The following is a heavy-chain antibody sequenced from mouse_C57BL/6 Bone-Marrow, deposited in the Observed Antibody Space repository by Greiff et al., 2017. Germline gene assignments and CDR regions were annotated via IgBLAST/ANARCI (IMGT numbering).Heavy chain of an antibody. Sequence: VQLQQPGAELVKPGASVKLSCKASGYTFTSYWMHWVKQRPGQGLEWIGMIHPNSGSTNYNEKFKSKATLTVDKSSSTAYMQLSSLTSEDSAVYYCARRRDYYSNYGDYWGQGTSVTVSS. V-gene: IGHV1-64*01. CDR1: GYTFTSYW. CDR3: ARRRDYYSNYGDY. CDR2: IHPNSGST. J-gene: IGHJ4*01. D-gene: IGHD2-5*01.